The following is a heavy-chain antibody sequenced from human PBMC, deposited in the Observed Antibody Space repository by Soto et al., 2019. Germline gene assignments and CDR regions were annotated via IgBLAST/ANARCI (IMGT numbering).Heavy chain of an antibody. J-gene: IGHJ4*02. CDR3: AREDAYLATGGYRF. D-gene: IGHD2-8*02. V-gene: IGHV3-7*03. CDR2: IKQDGSEK. Sequence: GGSLRLSCAASGFTFTNSWMSWVRQAPGKGLEWVANIKQDGSEKYYVDSVKGRFTISRDNAKNSLFLQMNSLRAEDTALYYCAREDAYLATGGYRFWGQGTLVTVSS. CDR1: GFTFTNSW.